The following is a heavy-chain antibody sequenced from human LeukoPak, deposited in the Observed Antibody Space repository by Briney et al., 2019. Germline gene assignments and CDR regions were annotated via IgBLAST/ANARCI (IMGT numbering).Heavy chain of an antibody. CDR3: AITPWRYSSGRDAFDI. V-gene: IGHV4-34*08. J-gene: IGHJ3*02. Sequence: GSLRLSCAASGFTFSSYEMNWVRQPPGKGLEWIGEINHSGSTNYNPSLKSRVTISVDTSKNQFSLKLSSVTAADTAVYYCAITPWRYSSGRDAFDIWGQGTMVTVSS. CDR1: GFTFSSYE. CDR2: INHSGST. D-gene: IGHD6-19*01.